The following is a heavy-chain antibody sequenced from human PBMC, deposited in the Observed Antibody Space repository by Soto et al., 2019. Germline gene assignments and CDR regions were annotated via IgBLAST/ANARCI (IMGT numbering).Heavy chain of an antibody. CDR3: ARDRRVRGVDYGMDV. Sequence: SETPSLTCAVSGGSISSSNWWSWVRQPPGKGLEWIGEIYHSGSTNYNPSLKSRVTISVDKSKNQFSLKLSSVTAADTAVYYCARDRRVRGVDYGMDVWGQGTTVTVSS. J-gene: IGHJ6*02. V-gene: IGHV4-4*02. CDR2: IYHSGST. CDR1: GGSISSSNW. D-gene: IGHD3-10*01.